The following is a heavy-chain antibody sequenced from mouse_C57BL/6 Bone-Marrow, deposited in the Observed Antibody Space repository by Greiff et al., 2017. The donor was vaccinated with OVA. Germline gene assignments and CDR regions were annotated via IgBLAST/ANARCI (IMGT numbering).Heavy chain of an antibody. J-gene: IGHJ2*01. V-gene: IGHV1-81*01. Sequence: QVQLTESGAELARPGASVKLSCKASGYTFTSYGISWVKQRTGQGLEWIGEIYPRSGNTYYNEKFKGKATLTADKSSSTAYMELRSLTSEDSAFYFCARRYYGSARYYFDYWGQGTTLTVSS. CDR2: IYPRSGNT. CDR3: ARRYYGSARYYFDY. D-gene: IGHD1-1*01. CDR1: GYTFTSYG.